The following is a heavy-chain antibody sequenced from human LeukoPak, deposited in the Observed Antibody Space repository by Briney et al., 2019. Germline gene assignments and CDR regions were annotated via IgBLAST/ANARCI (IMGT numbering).Heavy chain of an antibody. CDR3: AREGYYDSSGYGIDAFDI. J-gene: IGHJ3*02. CDR1: GGSVTSSGYY. Sequence: PSQTLSLTCTVSGGSVTSSGYYWSWIRQPPGKGLEWIGYIYYSGSTNYNPSLKSRVTISVDTSKNQFSLKLSSVTAADTAVYYCAREGYYDSSGYGIDAFDIWGQGTMVTVSS. D-gene: IGHD3-22*01. CDR2: IYYSGST. V-gene: IGHV4-61*08.